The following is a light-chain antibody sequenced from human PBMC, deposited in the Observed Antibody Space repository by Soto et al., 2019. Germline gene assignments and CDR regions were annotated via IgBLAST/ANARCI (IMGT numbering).Light chain of an antibody. V-gene: IGLV2-8*01. CDR1: SSDVGGYNY. Sequence: QSALTQPPSASGSPGQSVTISCTGTSSDVGGYNYVSWYQQHPGKAPKLMIYEVIKRPSGVPDRFSGSKSGNTASLAVSGLQAEDEADDYCSSYAGSNNLVFGGGTKLTVL. CDR2: EVI. CDR3: SSYAGSNNLV. J-gene: IGLJ3*02.